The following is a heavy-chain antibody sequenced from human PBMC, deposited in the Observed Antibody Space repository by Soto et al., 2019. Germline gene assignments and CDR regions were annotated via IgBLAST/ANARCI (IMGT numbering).Heavy chain of an antibody. Sequence: QVQLVQSGAEVKKPGSSVRVSCKASGGTFSSYAISWVRQAPGQGLEWMGGIIPIFGTENYAQKFQGRVTITADESTSTAYMKMSSLRSEDTAVYYFARDRIAGSKYYYGIDVWGQGTTVTISS. J-gene: IGHJ6*02. CDR3: ARDRIAGSKYYYGIDV. V-gene: IGHV1-69*01. CDR2: IIPIFGTE. CDR1: GGTFSSYA. D-gene: IGHD6-13*01.